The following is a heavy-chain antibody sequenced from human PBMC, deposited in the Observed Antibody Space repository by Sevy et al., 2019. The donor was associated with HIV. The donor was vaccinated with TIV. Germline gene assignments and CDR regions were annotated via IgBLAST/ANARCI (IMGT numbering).Heavy chain of an antibody. D-gene: IGHD3-3*01. Sequence: SETLSLTCTVSGGSFSTSYYWGWVRQPPGKGPEWIGCIHYSGSTYYNPSLKSRVSISVDTSKNSFSLKLSSVTAADTAVYYCANMGHGYYFYFELWGQGTLVTVSS. CDR1: GGSFSTSYY. CDR2: IHYSGST. CDR3: ANMGHGYYFYFEL. V-gene: IGHV4-39*02. J-gene: IGHJ4*02.